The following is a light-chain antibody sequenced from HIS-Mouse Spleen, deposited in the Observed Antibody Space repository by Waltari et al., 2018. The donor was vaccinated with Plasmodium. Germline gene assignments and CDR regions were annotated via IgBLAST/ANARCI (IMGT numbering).Light chain of an antibody. CDR1: QGIRND. V-gene: IGKV1-6*01. Sequence: ANQMTQSPSSLSASVGDRVTITCQASQGIRNDLGWYQQKPGKVPKLLIYAASSLQSGVPSRFSGSGSGTDFTLTISSLQPEDFATYYCLQDYNYPYTFGQGTKLEIK. CDR2: AAS. CDR3: LQDYNYPYT. J-gene: IGKJ2*01.